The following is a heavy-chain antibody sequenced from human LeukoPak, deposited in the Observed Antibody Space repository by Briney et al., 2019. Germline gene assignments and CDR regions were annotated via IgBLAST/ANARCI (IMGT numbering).Heavy chain of an antibody. V-gene: IGHV3-23*01. CDR2: ISDSGGST. CDR3: ARGSYGAYDS. Sequence: PGGSLRLSCAASGFTFSSYAMYWVRQAPGKGLEWVSVISDSGGSTYYADSVKGRFTISRDNPKNSLYLQMNYLRAEDTAVYYCARGSYGAYDSWGQGNLVTVSS. CDR1: GFTFSSYA. D-gene: IGHD4/OR15-4a*01. J-gene: IGHJ4*02.